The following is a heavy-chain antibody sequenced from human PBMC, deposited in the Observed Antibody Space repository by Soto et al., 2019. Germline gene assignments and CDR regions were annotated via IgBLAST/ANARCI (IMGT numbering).Heavy chain of an antibody. Sequence: GASVKVSCKASGYTFTSYDINWVRQATGQGLEWMGWINPNSGNTGYAQKFQGRVTMTTDTSTSTAYMELRSLRSDDTAVYYCARYGQYYXXXSGYFYWGQGTLVTVSS. CDR1: GYTFTSYD. V-gene: IGHV1-8*01. D-gene: IGHD3-22*01. J-gene: IGHJ4*02. CDR2: INPNSGNT. CDR3: ARYGQYYXXXSGYFY.